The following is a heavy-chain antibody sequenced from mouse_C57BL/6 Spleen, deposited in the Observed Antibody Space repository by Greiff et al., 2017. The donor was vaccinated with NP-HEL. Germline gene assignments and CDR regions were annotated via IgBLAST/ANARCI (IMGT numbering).Heavy chain of an antibody. CDR1: GYTFTDYE. CDR3: TRSANWDGFDY. Sequence: QVQLQQSGAELVRPGASVTLSCKASGYTFTDYEMHWVKQTPVHGLEWIGAIDPETGGTAYNQKFKGKAILTADKSSSTAYMELRSLTSEDSAVYYCTRSANWDGFDYWGQGTTLTVSS. V-gene: IGHV1-15*01. J-gene: IGHJ2*01. D-gene: IGHD4-1*01. CDR2: IDPETGGT.